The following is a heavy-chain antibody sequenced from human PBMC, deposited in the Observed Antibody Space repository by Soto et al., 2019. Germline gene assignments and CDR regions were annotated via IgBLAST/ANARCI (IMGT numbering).Heavy chain of an antibody. CDR1: GGSISSGGYY. D-gene: IGHD6-13*01. V-gene: IGHV4-31*03. CDR2: IYYSGST. J-gene: IGHJ4*02. Sequence: SETLSLTCTVSGGSISSGGYYWSWIRQHPGKGLEWIGYIYYSGSTYYNPSLKSRVTISVDTSKNQFSLKLSSVTAADTAVYYCARDQGVDSSSWYFDYWGQGTLVTVSS. CDR3: ARDQGVDSSSWYFDY.